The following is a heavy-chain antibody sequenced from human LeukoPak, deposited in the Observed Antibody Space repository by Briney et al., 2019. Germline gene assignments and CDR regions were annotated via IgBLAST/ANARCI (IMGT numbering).Heavy chain of an antibody. CDR3: AIGYSYGYAY. D-gene: IGHD5-18*01. J-gene: IGHJ4*02. CDR2: INRSGST. V-gene: IGHV4-34*01. Sequence: SETLSLTCAAYGGSFSDYYWSWIRQPPGKGLEWIGEINRSGSTNYNPSLKSRVTISVDTAKNQFSLKLSSVTAADTAVYYCAIGYSYGYAYWGQGTQVTVSS. CDR1: GGSFSDYY.